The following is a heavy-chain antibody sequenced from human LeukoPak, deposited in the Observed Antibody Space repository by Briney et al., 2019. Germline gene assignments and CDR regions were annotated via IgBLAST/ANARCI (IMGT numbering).Heavy chain of an antibody. CDR1: GGTLSSYA. Sequence: GASVKVSCKASGGTLSSYAISWVRQAPGQGLEWMGRIIPILGIANYAQKFQGRVTITADKSTSTAYMELSSLRSEDTAVYYCARVGCSGGSCYSHYYYGMDVWGQGTTVTVSS. CDR2: IIPILGIA. D-gene: IGHD2-15*01. V-gene: IGHV1-69*04. CDR3: ARVGCSGGSCYSHYYYGMDV. J-gene: IGHJ6*02.